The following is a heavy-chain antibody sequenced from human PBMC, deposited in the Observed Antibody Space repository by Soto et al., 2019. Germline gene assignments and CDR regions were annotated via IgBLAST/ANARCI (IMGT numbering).Heavy chain of an antibody. CDR1: GFTFSSYA. CDR2: ISGSGGST. J-gene: IGHJ4*02. CDR3: AYGSGGAGYFDY. D-gene: IGHD3-10*01. Sequence: VQLLESGGGLVQPGGSLRLSCAASGFTFSSYAMSWVRQAPGKGLEWVSAISGSGGSTYYADSVKGRFTISRDNSKNTLYLQMNSLRAEDTAVYYCAYGSGGAGYFDYWGQGTLVTVSS. V-gene: IGHV3-23*01.